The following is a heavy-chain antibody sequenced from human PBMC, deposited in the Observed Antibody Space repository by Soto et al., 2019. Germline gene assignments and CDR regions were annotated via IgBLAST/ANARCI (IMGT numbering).Heavy chain of an antibody. V-gene: IGHV1-18*01. J-gene: IGHJ6*02. CDR3: ARDPRYSSSSNYYYGMDV. Sequence: QVQPVQSGAEVKKPGASVKVSCKASGYTFTSYGISWVRQTPGQGLEWMGWISAYNGNTNYAQKLQGRVTMTTDTSTSTAYMELRSLRSDDTAVYYCARDPRYSSSSNYYYGMDVWGQGTTVTVSS. CDR2: ISAYNGNT. CDR1: GYTFTSYG. D-gene: IGHD6-6*01.